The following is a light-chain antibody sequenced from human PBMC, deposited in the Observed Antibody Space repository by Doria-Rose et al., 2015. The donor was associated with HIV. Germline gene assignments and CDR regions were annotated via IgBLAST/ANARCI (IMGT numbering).Light chain of an antibody. CDR1: QSFSSTH. CDR2: DGS. Sequence: TQSPGTLSLSPGERATLSCRASQSFSSTHLAWYQQKPGQAPSLLIYDGSTRATGIPDRFSASGSGTDFTLTINRLEPEDFALYYCHQYGTSWTFGQGTKVVI. CDR3: HQYGTSWT. J-gene: IGKJ1*01. V-gene: IGKV3-20*01.